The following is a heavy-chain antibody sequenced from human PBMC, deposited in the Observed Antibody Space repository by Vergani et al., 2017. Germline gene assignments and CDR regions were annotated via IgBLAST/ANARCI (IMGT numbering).Heavy chain of an antibody. V-gene: IGHV3-33*01. CDR2: IWYDGSNK. D-gene: IGHD3-3*01. CDR1: GFTFSSYG. CDR3: AREPWGNYDFWSGPDYFDY. J-gene: IGHJ4*02. Sequence: QVQLVESGGGVVQPGRSLRLSCAASGFTFSSYGMHWVRQAPGKGLEWVAVIWYDGSNKYYADSVKGRFTISRDNSKNTLYLQMNSLRAEDTAVYYCAREPWGNYDFWSGPDYFDYWGQGTLVTVSS.